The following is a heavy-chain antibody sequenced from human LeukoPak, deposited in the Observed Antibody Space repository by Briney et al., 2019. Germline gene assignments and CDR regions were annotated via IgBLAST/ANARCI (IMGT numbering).Heavy chain of an antibody. CDR2: IYTSGST. D-gene: IGHD1-20*01. V-gene: IGHV4-4*07. CDR1: GGSISSYY. J-gene: IGHJ3*02. CDR3: ASQTLTDDAFDI. Sequence: SETLSLTCTVSGGSISSYYWSWIRQPAGKGLEWIGRIYTSGSTNYNPSLKSRVTMSVDTSKNQFSLKLTSVTAADTAVYYCASQTLTDDAFDIWGQGTMVTVSS.